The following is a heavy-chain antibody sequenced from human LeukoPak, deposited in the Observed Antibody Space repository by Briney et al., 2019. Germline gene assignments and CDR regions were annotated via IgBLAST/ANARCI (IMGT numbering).Heavy chain of an antibody. CDR2: IYYSGST. D-gene: IGHD4-17*01. CDR1: GGSISSGGYY. V-gene: IGHV4-31*03. CDR3: ARGISDYGDYFDY. Sequence: SQTLSLTCTVSGGSISSGGYYWSWIRQHPGKGLEWIGYIYYSGSTYYNPSLKSRVTISVDTSKNQFSLKLSSVTDADTAVYYCARGISDYGDYFDYWGQGTLVTVSS. J-gene: IGHJ4*02.